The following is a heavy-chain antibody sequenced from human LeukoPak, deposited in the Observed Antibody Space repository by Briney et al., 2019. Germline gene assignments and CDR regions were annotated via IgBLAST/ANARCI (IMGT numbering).Heavy chain of an antibody. Sequence: ASVKVSCKTSGYGFTDYPLHWLRQAPGQRLQWMGSINADKGNTKYSQEFQGRVTITRDTFATTTYMELSSLTSGDTAVYYCARDVRRSDSGYAMFDYWGQGTLVTASS. J-gene: IGHJ4*02. CDR3: ARDVRRSDSGYAMFDY. CDR2: INADKGNT. CDR1: GYGFTDYP. D-gene: IGHD5-12*01. V-gene: IGHV1-3*01.